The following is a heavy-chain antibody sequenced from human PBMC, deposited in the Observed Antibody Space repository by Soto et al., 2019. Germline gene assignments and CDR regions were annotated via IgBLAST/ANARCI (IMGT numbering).Heavy chain of an antibody. J-gene: IGHJ4*02. CDR1: GGSITSGHW. Sequence: QVHLQESGPGLVQPSETLSLTFAVSGGSITSGHWWSWVRQTPGKGLEWIGEIYHGGTTDYNPSLKGRVTMSVDKSKNQFSLKLKSVTAADTAVYYCAREGAYFDSWSGYFGPGYFDKWGQGILVTVSS. V-gene: IGHV4-4*02. CDR2: IYHGGTT. CDR3: AREGAYFDSWSGYFGPGYFDK. D-gene: IGHD3-3*01.